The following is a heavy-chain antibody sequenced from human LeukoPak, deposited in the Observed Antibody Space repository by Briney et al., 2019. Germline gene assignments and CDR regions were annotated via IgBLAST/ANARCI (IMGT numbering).Heavy chain of an antibody. D-gene: IGHD5-24*01. Sequence: SQTLSLTCAISGDSVSSNSAAWNWIRQSPSRGLEWLGRTYYRSKWYNDYAVSVKSRITINPDASKNQFSLQLNSVTPEDTAVYYYARAGVREMVLDYWGQGTLVTVSS. CDR1: GDSVSSNSAA. CDR2: TYYRSKWYN. J-gene: IGHJ4*02. CDR3: ARAGVREMVLDY. V-gene: IGHV6-1*01.